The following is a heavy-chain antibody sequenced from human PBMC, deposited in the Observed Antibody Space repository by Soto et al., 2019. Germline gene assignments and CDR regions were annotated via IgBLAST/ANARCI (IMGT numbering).Heavy chain of an antibody. D-gene: IGHD6-13*01. J-gene: IGHJ4*02. V-gene: IGHV3-11*06. CDR1: GFTFIDYY. Sequence: PGGSVRLSCVFSGFTFIDYYMSWLRQAPGKGLEWVSYIVTSSAYTKYADSVKGRFSISRDNAKNSLYLEMNNLRVEDTAVYYCARLRTSGWYMGGYLDSWGQGTLVTVSS. CDR2: IVTSSAYT. CDR3: ARLRTSGWYMGGYLDS.